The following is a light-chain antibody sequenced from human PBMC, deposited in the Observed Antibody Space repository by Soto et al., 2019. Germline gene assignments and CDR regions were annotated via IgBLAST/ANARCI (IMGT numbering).Light chain of an antibody. CDR2: ANT. V-gene: IGLV1-40*01. CDR1: SSNIGAGYD. CDR3: QSYDSSLGAWV. Sequence: QPVLTQPPSVSGVPGQRVTISCTGGSSNIGAGYDVHWYQQLPGTAPKLLIFANTDRPSGVPDRFSGSKSGTSASLALTGLQAEDEADYYCQSYDSSLGAWVFGGGTKLTVL. J-gene: IGLJ3*02.